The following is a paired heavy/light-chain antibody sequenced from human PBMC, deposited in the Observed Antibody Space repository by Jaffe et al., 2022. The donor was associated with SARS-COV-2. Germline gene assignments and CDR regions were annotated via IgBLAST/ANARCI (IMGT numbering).Light chain of an antibody. Sequence: EIVMTQSPATLSVSPGERATLSCRASQSVSSNLAWYQQKPGQAPRLLIYGASTRATGFPARFTGSGSGTEFTLTISSLQTGDFAVYYCQQYSDWPSWTFGQGTRVEIK. J-gene: IGKJ1*01. V-gene: IGKV3-15*01. CDR2: GAS. CDR3: QQYSDWPSWT. CDR1: QSVSSN.
Heavy chain of an antibody. CDR2: INPSSGGT. CDR3: AREGSDSGYRPFDY. D-gene: IGHD5-12*01. Sequence: QVQLVQSGAEVKKPGASVKVSCKASGYTFSGNYMHWVRQAPGQGLEWMGRINPSSGGTQYAQRFQGRVTMTRDTSINTAYMELSRLTSDDRAVYYCAREGSDSGYRPFDYWGQGTLVIVSS. CDR1: GYTFSGNY. V-gene: IGHV1-2*06. J-gene: IGHJ4*02.